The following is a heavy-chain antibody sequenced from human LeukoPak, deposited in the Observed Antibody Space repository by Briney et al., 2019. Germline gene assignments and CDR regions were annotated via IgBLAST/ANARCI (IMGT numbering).Heavy chain of an antibody. J-gene: IGHJ3*02. Sequence: SETLSLTCTVSGGSISCSSYYWGWIRQPPGKGLEWIVSIYYSGSTYYNPSLKSRVTISVDTSKNQFSLKLSSVTAADTAVYYCARHVGYCSSTSCYKAARRDAFDIWGQGTMVTVSS. D-gene: IGHD2-2*02. V-gene: IGHV4-39*01. CDR3: ARHVGYCSSTSCYKAARRDAFDI. CDR1: GGSISCSSYY. CDR2: IYYSGST.